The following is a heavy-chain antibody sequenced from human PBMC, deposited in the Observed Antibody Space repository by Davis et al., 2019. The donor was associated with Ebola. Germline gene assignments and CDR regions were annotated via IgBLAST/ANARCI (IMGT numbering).Heavy chain of an antibody. CDR2: ITLNSGTT. J-gene: IGHJ5*02. V-gene: IGHV3-9*01. Sequence: PGGSLRLPCATSGPTFDDYAMHWFRQAPGKGLEWVSGITLNSGTTAYADSVKGRFTISRDNAKDSLYLQMNSLRTEDTAFYYCAKDFYGSGSYIDAWGQGTLVAVSS. D-gene: IGHD3-10*01. CDR1: GPTFDDYA. CDR3: AKDFYGSGSYIDA.